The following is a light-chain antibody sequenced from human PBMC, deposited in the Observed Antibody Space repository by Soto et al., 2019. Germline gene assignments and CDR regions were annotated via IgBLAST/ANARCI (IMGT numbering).Light chain of an antibody. CDR1: QSISTW. Sequence: DIQMTQSPATLSASVGDRVTITCRASQSISTWLAWYQQKPGKAPKLLIYKASSLESGVPSRFSGSGSGTEFPLTISSLEPDDFSTYYCQQYNSYSRTFGQGDRVEIK. V-gene: IGKV1-5*03. J-gene: IGKJ1*01. CDR2: KAS. CDR3: QQYNSYSRT.